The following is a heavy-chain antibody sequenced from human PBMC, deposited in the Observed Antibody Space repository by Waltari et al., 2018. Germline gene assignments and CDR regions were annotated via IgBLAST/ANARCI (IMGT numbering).Heavy chain of an antibody. CDR3: ARWSSKQYYDY. D-gene: IGHD2-15*01. V-gene: IGHV1-18*01. J-gene: IGHJ4*02. Sequence: QVQLVQSGPEVKKPGASVKVSCKASGYAFSNHGIGWVRRAPGQGLEWMGWCSSYDGYTNHAQKVQDRCTMTTDTSTNTAYLELRSLRSDDTAVYYCARWSSKQYYDYWGQGTLVTVSS. CDR1: GYAFSNHG. CDR2: CSSYDGYT.